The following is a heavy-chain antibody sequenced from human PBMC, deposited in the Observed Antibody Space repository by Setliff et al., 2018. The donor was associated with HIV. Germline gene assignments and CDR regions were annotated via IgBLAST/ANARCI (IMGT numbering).Heavy chain of an antibody. CDR2: INHSGST. CDR1: GGDLTNHY. J-gene: IGHJ3*02. V-gene: IGHV4-34*01. CDR3: ARGYAFDI. Sequence: PSETLSLTCAVYGGDLTNHYWSWVRQAPGKGLEWIGEINHSGSTNYNPSLKSRVTISVDTSKNQFSLKLTSVTAADTAIYYCARGYAFDIWGQGTMVTVSS.